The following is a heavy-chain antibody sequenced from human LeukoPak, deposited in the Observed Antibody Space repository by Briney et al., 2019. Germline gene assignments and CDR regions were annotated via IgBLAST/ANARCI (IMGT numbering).Heavy chain of an antibody. D-gene: IGHD1-7*01. Sequence: PGGSLRLSCAASGFTFSSYAMSWVRQAPGKGLEWVSAISGSGSTYYADSVKGRFTISRDNSKNTIYLQMDSLRAEDTAIYYCARDYWWNYDYRGQGTLVTVSS. CDR2: ISGSGST. V-gene: IGHV3-23*01. CDR1: GFTFSSYA. J-gene: IGHJ4*02. CDR3: ARDYWWNYDY.